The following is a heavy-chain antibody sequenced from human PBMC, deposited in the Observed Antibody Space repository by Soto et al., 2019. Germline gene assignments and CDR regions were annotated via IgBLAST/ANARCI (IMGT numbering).Heavy chain of an antibody. V-gene: IGHV3-21*01. Sequence: PGGSLRLSCAASGFTFSSYSMNWVRQAPGKGLEWVSSISSSSSYIYYADSVKGRFTISRDNAKNSLYLQMNSLRAEDTAVYYCARGTTGTTRYFDYWGQGTLVTV. CDR3: ARGTTGTTRYFDY. D-gene: IGHD1-1*01. CDR1: GFTFSSYS. J-gene: IGHJ4*02. CDR2: ISSSSSYI.